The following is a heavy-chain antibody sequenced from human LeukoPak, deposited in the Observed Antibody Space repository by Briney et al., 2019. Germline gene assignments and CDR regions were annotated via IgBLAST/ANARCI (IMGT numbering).Heavy chain of an antibody. J-gene: IGHJ5*02. CDR1: GYTFTSYY. CDR3: ARGPRIAAAGKGWFDP. D-gene: IGHD6-13*01. Sequence: ASVKVSCKASGYTFTSYYMHWVRQAPGQGLEWMGIINPSGGSTSYAQKFQGRVTMTRDMSTSTVYMELSSLRSEDTAVYYCARGPRIAAAGKGWFDPWGQGTLVTVSS. V-gene: IGHV1-46*01. CDR2: INPSGGST.